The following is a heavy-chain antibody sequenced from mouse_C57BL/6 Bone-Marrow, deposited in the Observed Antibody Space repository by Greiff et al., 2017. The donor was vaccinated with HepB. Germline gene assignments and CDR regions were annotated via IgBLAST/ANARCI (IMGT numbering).Heavy chain of an antibody. J-gene: IGHJ4*01. CDR1: GFTFTDYY. D-gene: IGHD1-1*01. V-gene: IGHV1-36*01. CDR3: ARELLPKHYAMDY. Sequence: EVQLKESGPVLVKPGPSVKISCKASGFTFTDYYMHWVKQSHGKSLEWIGLVYPYNGGTSYNQKFKGKATLTVDTSSSTAYMELNSLTSEDSAVYYCARELLPKHYAMDYWGQGTSVTVSS. CDR2: VYPYNGGT.